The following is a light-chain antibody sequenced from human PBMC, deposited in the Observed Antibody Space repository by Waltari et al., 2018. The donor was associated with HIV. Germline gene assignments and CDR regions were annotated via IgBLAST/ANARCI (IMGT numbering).Light chain of an antibody. Sequence: DSQLTQSPSSMSASVGDRVTITCRASQAISSNLAWYQQKPGQAPTLLIYAASSLPSGVPSRFSGSGSGTEFTLTIRSLQPEDFATYYCQHLNSYPPFTFGPGTTVD. J-gene: IGKJ3*01. V-gene: IGKV1-9*01. CDR1: QAISSN. CDR3: QHLNSYPPFT. CDR2: AAS.